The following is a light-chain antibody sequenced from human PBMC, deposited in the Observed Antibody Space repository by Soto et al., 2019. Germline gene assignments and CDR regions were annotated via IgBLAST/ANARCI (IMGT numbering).Light chain of an antibody. CDR2: GAS. CDR3: QQYGSSPYT. CDR1: QSVSSRF. J-gene: IGKJ2*01. Sequence: EIVLTQSPGTLSLSPGERATLSCRASQSVSSRFLPRYQQKPGQAPRLLMYGASNRATGIPDRFSGTGSGTDFTLSISRLELEDFAVYYCQQYGSSPYTFGLGTKLEIK. V-gene: IGKV3-20*01.